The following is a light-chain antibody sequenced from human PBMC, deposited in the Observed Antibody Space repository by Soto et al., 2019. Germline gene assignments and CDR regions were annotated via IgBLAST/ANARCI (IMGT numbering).Light chain of an antibody. CDR2: GAS. CDR1: QSVNSN. Sequence: EIVMTQSPVTLSVSPGEGATLSCRASQSVNSNLAWYQHKPGQAPRLLIYGASARATGIPARFSGSGSGTDFTLTISSLQSEDFAVYYCQQYNDWPLAFGGGTKLEIK. V-gene: IGKV3-15*01. J-gene: IGKJ4*01. CDR3: QQYNDWPLA.